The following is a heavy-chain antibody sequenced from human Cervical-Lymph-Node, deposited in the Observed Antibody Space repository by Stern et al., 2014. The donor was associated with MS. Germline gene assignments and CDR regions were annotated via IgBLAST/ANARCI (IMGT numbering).Heavy chain of an antibody. Sequence: QVQLVQSGSQVRKPGASVKVSCQASGYTFINLDIFWVRQATGQGLAWMGWMHPNNANTGHAQKYQGRVTMTRNTSISTAYMELSGLRSDDTAVYYCVRGGLSYGYGLDAWGQGTAVIVSS. CDR2: MHPNNANT. V-gene: IGHV1-8*01. CDR3: VRGGLSYGYGLDA. D-gene: IGHD3-16*01. CDR1: GYTFINLD. J-gene: IGHJ6*02.